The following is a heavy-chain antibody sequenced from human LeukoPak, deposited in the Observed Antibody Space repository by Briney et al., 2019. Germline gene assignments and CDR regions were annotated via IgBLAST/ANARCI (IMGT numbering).Heavy chain of an antibody. CDR3: ARHYGP. Sequence: SETMSLACTVASPSIRCSYYYWGWLRQPPVKGLEGFGSIYDSGSTYYTPSLKSRVTISVDTSTNQFSLKLNSVTAADTAVYYCARHYGPWGQGTLVTVSS. D-gene: IGHD3-10*01. CDR1: SPSIRCSYYY. V-gene: IGHV4-39*01. J-gene: IGHJ5*02. CDR2: IYDSGST.